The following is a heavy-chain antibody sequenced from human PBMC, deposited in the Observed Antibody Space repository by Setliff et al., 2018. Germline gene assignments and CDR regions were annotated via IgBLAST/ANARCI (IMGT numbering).Heavy chain of an antibody. J-gene: IGHJ4*02. V-gene: IGHV4-61*09. CDR1: GGSVSSGNYY. Sequence: SETLSLTCAVSGGSVSSGNYYWTWIRQPAGKGLEWIGHMYNSGKTNYKPSLKSRVTISSDTTKNHFSLDLRSVTAADTAVYFCARDDPNNYDVSGYSVGYFDYWGLGTPVTLSS. CDR2: MYNSGKT. CDR3: ARDDPNNYDVSGYSVGYFDY. D-gene: IGHD3-22*01.